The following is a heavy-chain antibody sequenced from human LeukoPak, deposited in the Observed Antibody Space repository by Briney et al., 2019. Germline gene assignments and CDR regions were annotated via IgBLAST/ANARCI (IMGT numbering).Heavy chain of an antibody. Sequence: GESLKISCKGSGYRFTDYWISWVRQTPGKGLEWMGIISREDSDTRYSPSFQGQVTISADESISTAYLQWSSLMASDTALYYCARYRGDYVSLPSPFDYWGQGTLVTVSS. CDR1: GYRFTDYW. V-gene: IGHV5-51*01. CDR3: ARYRGDYVSLPSPFDY. J-gene: IGHJ4*02. CDR2: ISREDSDT. D-gene: IGHD4-17*01.